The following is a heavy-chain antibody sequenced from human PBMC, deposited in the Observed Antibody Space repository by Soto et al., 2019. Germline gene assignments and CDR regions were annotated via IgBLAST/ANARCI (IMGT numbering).Heavy chain of an antibody. CDR3: ARDLTAAAGRSHLGSEGMDV. V-gene: IGHV3-11*01. D-gene: IGHD6-13*01. J-gene: IGHJ6*02. Sequence: GGSLRLSCAASGFTFSDYYMSWIRQAPGKGLEWVSYISSSGSTIYYADSVKGRFTISRDNAKNSLYLQMNSLRAEETAVYYCARDLTAAAGRSHLGSEGMDVWGQGTTVTVSS. CDR2: ISSSGSTI. CDR1: GFTFSDYY.